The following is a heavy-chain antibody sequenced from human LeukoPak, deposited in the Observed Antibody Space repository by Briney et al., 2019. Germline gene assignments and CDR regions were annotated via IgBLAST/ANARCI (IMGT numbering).Heavy chain of an antibody. CDR3: ARASDIVATTH. Sequence: HPGGSLRLSCAASGFTVSSNYMSWVCQAPGKGLEWVSVIYSGGSTYYADSVKGRFTISRDNSKNTLYLQMNSLRAEDTAVYYCARASDIVATTHWGQGTLVTVSS. CDR2: IYSGGST. D-gene: IGHD5-12*01. V-gene: IGHV3-66*01. CDR1: GFTVSSNY. J-gene: IGHJ4*02.